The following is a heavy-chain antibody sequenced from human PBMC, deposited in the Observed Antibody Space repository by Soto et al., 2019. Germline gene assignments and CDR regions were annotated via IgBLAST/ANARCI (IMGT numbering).Heavy chain of an antibody. Sequence: QVQLVQSGAEVKKPGASVKVSCKASGYTFTSYGISWVRQAPGQGLEWMGWISAYNGNTNYAQKLQGRVTMTTDTSTSIAYMELRSLRSDDTAVYYCARGKIKAQWRTSNWFDPWGQGTLVTVSS. V-gene: IGHV1-18*01. D-gene: IGHD6-19*01. CDR1: GYTFTSYG. CDR3: ARGKIKAQWRTSNWFDP. CDR2: ISAYNGNT. J-gene: IGHJ5*02.